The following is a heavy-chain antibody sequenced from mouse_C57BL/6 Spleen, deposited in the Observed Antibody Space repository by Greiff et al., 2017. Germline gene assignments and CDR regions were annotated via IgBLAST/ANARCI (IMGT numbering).Heavy chain of an antibody. CDR1: GYSFTSYW. V-gene: IGHV1-72*01. CDR3: ARFHYGNYGVKGY. Sequence: QVQLKQPGAALVTPGASVKLSCKASGYSFTSYWMHWVKQRPGRGLEWIGRIDTNSGGTKYNEMFKSKATLTVDKPASTAYMLLSNLTSEDSAVYYCARFHYGNYGVKGYWGHRTSVSDSS. CDR2: IDTNSGGT. D-gene: IGHD2-1*01. J-gene: IGHJ4*01.